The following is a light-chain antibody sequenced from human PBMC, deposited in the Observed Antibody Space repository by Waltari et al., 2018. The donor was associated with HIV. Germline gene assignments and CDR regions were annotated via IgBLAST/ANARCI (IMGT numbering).Light chain of an antibody. CDR2: AAS. Sequence: DIQMTQSPSSLSASVGDRVTITCRASQSISRHLNWYQSKPGKAPKVLIYAASILQSGVSSRFSGSGSGTDFSLTISSLQPEEFATYYCQQSYSTPLTFGGGTEVGIK. CDR3: QQSYSTPLT. J-gene: IGKJ4*01. V-gene: IGKV1-39*01. CDR1: QSISRH.